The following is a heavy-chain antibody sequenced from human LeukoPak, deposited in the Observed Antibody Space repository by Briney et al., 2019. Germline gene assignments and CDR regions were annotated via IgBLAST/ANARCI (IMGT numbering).Heavy chain of an antibody. CDR3: AKRSVSMAGTPGDV. J-gene: IGHJ6*02. V-gene: IGHV3-23*01. D-gene: IGHD6-19*01. CDR2: IGGGGYST. Sequence: GGSLRLSCAASGFTFSSYVMNWVRQAPGKGLEWVSTIGGGGYSTYYADSVKGRFTISRDNSKNTLFLQMNSLRAEDTAIYYCAKRSVSMAGTPGDVWGQGTTVTVSS. CDR1: GFTFSSYV.